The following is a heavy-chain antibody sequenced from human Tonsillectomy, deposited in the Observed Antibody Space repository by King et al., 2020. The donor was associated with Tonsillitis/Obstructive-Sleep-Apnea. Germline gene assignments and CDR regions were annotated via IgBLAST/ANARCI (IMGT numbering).Heavy chain of an antibody. D-gene: IGHD2-15*01. CDR2: IYPGDSDT. J-gene: IGHJ5*01. CDR1: GYSFTSYC. CDR3: ARQGGCSGGSCSPLVANWFDP. Sequence: QLVQSGAEVKKPGESLKISCKGSGYSFTSYCIGWVRQMPGKGLEWMGIIYPGDSDTRYSPSFQGQVTISADKSISTAYLQWSSLKASDPAMYYCARQGGCSGGSCSPLVANWFDPWGQGTLVTVSS. V-gene: IGHV5-51*01.